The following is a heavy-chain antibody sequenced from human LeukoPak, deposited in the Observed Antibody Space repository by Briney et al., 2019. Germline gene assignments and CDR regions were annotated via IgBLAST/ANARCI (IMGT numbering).Heavy chain of an antibody. CDR2: IKQDGSEK. J-gene: IGHJ6*03. Sequence: GGSLRLSCAASGFTFSSYWMSWVRQAPGKGLEWVANIKQDGSEKYYVDSVKGRFTISRDNAKNSLYLQMNSLRAEDTAVYYCAGYGGSYPYYMDVWGKGTTVTISS. CDR1: GFTFSSYW. D-gene: IGHD1-26*01. CDR3: AGYGGSYPYYMDV. V-gene: IGHV3-7*01.